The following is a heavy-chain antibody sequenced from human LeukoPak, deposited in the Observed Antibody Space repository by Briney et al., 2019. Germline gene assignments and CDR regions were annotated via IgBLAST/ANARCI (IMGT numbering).Heavy chain of an antibody. J-gene: IGHJ4*02. Sequence: GGSLRLSCAASGFTFSSYAMSWVRQAPGKGLEWVALISNDGISKDYADSVKGRFTLSGDNSKTTVYLQMISLRAEDTAVYYCARDRSGFYSIDQWGQGTLVTVSP. D-gene: IGHD5-12*01. CDR2: ISNDGISK. CDR1: GFTFSSYA. CDR3: ARDRSGFYSIDQ. V-gene: IGHV3-30*03.